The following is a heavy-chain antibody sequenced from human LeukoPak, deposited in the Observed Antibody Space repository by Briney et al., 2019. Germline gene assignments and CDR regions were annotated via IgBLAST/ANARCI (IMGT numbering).Heavy chain of an antibody. V-gene: IGHV4-30-2*01. J-gene: IGHJ4*02. CDR3: ARKSYDSSGSDY. D-gene: IGHD3-22*01. Sequence: PSQTLSLTCTVSGGSISSGGYYWSWIRQPPGKGLEWIGYIYHSGSTYYNPSLKSRVTISVDRSKNQFSLKLSSVTAADTAVYYCARKSYDSSGSDYWGQGTLVTVSS. CDR2: IYHSGST. CDR1: GGSISSGGYY.